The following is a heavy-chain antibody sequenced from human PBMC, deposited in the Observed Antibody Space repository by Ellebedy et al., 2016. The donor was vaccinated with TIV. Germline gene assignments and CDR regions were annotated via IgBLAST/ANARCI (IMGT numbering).Heavy chain of an antibody. V-gene: IGHV5-10-1*01. CDR1: GYSFTSYW. CDR2: IDPSDSYT. J-gene: IGHJ5*02. CDR3: ARHGLSGIVGATYWFDP. D-gene: IGHD1-26*01. Sequence: GESLKISCKGSGYSFTSYWISWVRQMPGKGLEWMGRIDPSDSYTNYSPSFQGHVTISADKSISTAYLQWSSLKASDTAMYYCARHGLSGIVGATYWFDPWGQGTLVTVSS.